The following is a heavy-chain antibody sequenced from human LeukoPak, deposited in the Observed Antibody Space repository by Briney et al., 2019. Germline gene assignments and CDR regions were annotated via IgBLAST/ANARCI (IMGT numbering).Heavy chain of an antibody. CDR2: ISWDGGST. Sequence: VGSLRLSRAASGFTFDDYAMHWVRQAPGKGLEWVSLISWDGGSTYYADSVKGRFTISRDNSKNSLYLQMNSLRAEDTALYYCAKAISPFQPLLILDYWGQGTLVTVSS. J-gene: IGHJ4*02. CDR3: AKAISPFQPLLILDY. CDR1: GFTFDDYA. D-gene: IGHD2-21*02. V-gene: IGHV3-43D*03.